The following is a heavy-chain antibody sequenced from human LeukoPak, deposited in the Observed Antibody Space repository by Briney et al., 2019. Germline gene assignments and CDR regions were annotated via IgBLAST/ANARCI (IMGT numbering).Heavy chain of an antibody. D-gene: IGHD6-19*01. V-gene: IGHV3-23*01. J-gene: IGHJ4*02. CDR1: GFTFSSYA. CDR2: ISGSGGST. CDR3: APRGVAGSFDY. Sequence: GGSLRLSCEASGFTFSSYALSWVRQAPGKGLEWVSAISGSGGSTYYADSVKGRFTISRDNSKNTLYLQMNSLRAEDTAVYYCAPRGVAGSFDYWGQGTLVTVSS.